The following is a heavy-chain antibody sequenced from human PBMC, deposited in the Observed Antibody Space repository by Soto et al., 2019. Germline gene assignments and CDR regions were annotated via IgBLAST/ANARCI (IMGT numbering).Heavy chain of an antibody. D-gene: IGHD3-22*01. CDR3: ARVELSDYYDSSGYYHAFDI. V-gene: IGHV1-69*06. Sequence: SVKVACTASGGPLISYAIGWVRQAPGQGLEWMGGIIPIFGTANYAQKFQGRVTITADKSTSTAYMELSSLRSEDTAVYYCARVELSDYYDSSGYYHAFDIWGQGTMVTVSS. CDR1: GGPLISYA. CDR2: IIPIFGTA. J-gene: IGHJ3*02.